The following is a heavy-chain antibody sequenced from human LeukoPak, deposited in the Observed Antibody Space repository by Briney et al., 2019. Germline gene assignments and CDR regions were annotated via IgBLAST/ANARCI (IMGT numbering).Heavy chain of an antibody. J-gene: IGHJ4*02. D-gene: IGHD1-26*01. CDR1: AFTFSSIS. Sequence: AGSLTLSCAASAFTFSSISMNWDRQAQGEGLEWVSSISSSSYIDYADSVKGRFTISGDNTKNSLYLQMNSLRAEDTAVYYCARDRSGSYGYWGQGTLVTVSS. CDR3: ARDRSGSYGY. CDR2: ISSSSYI. V-gene: IGHV3-21*01.